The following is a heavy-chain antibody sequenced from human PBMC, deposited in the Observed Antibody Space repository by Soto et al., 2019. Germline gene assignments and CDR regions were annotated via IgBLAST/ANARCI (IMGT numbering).Heavy chain of an antibody. CDR1: GFSFSTYG. Sequence: GGSLRLSCAASGFSFSTYGMHWVRQAPGKGLEWVAFISNDGSNKYYADSVKGRFTISRDNSKNTLYLQMNSLRAEDTAVYYCARGDYHDTSGPFSDAFDVWGQGTMVTVSS. CDR3: ARGDYHDTSGPFSDAFDV. D-gene: IGHD3-22*01. V-gene: IGHV3-30*03. CDR2: ISNDGSNK. J-gene: IGHJ3*01.